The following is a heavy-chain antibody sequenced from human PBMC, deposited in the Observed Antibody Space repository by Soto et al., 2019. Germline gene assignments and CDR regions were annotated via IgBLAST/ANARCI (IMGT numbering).Heavy chain of an antibody. J-gene: IGHJ4*02. CDR2: ISGSGGST. D-gene: IGHD3-16*01. V-gene: IGHV3-23*01. CDR3: AKAEFGGTDYSFDY. Sequence: EVQLLESGGGSVQPGGSLRLSCAASGFTFSSYDMRWVRQAPGKGLEWVSAISGSGGSTYYADSVKGRFTISRDNSKNTLYLQMNSLRAEDTAVYYYAKAEFGGTDYSFDYWGQGTLVTVSS. CDR1: GFTFSSYD.